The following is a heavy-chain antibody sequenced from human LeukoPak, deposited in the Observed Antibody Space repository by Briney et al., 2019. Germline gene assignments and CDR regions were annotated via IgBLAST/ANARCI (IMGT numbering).Heavy chain of an antibody. CDR2: IYYSGST. V-gene: IGHV4-59*08. CDR3: ARHGDTLAPFAFDI. D-gene: IGHD7-27*01. J-gene: IGHJ3*02. Sequence: PSETLSLTCTVSGGSISSYYWSWIRQPPGKGLEWIGYIYYSGSTNYNPSLKSRVTISVDTFKNQFSLKLSSVTAADTAVYYCARHGDTLAPFAFDIWGQGTMVTVSS. CDR1: GGSISSYY.